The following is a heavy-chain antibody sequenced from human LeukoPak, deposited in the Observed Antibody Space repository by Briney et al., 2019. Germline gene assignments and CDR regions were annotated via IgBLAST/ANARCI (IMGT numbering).Heavy chain of an antibody. Sequence: PGGSLRLSCAASGFSSNSAMSWVRQAPGKGLEWVSTLSGSGITTYYADSVKGRFTISRDNSKNTLYLQMNNLRAEDTAVYYCAKGIYSSGWSYFDYWGHGTLVTVSS. CDR2: LSGSGITT. CDR3: AKGIYSSGWSYFDY. D-gene: IGHD6-19*01. CDR1: GFSSNSA. V-gene: IGHV3-23*01. J-gene: IGHJ4*01.